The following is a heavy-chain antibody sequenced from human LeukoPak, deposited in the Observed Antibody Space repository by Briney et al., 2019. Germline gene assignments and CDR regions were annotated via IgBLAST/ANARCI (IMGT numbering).Heavy chain of an antibody. Sequence: GGSLRLSCATSGFTFSDSFMSWVRQAPGKGLEWVSGISGSGDDTYYTDSVKGRFTISRDNSNNTMYLQMNNLRSEDTAVYFCVRDYYGSGTYQGNYYYGMDVWGHGTTVTVSS. V-gene: IGHV3-23*01. CDR1: GFTFSDSF. CDR3: VRDYYGSGTYQGNYYYGMDV. CDR2: ISGSGDDT. D-gene: IGHD3-10*01. J-gene: IGHJ6*02.